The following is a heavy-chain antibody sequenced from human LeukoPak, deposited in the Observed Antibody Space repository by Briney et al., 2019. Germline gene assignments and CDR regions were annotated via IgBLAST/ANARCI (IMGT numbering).Heavy chain of an antibody. Sequence: GGSLRLSCAASGFTFSSYSMNWVRQAPGKGLEWVSYISGTSSPRYYADSVKGRFTITRDNAKNSLYLQMDSLRAEDTAVYYCARDVYGDYAIDYWGQGTLVTVSS. V-gene: IGHV3-48*04. CDR3: ARDVYGDYAIDY. CDR1: GFTFSSYS. CDR2: ISGTSSPR. J-gene: IGHJ4*02. D-gene: IGHD4-17*01.